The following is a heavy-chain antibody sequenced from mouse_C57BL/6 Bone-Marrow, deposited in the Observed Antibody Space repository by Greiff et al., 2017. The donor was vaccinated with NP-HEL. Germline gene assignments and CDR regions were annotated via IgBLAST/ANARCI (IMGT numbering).Heavy chain of an antibody. CDR1: GYTFTDYN. D-gene: IGHD2-1*01. V-gene: IGHV1-22*01. Sequence: EVKLQESGPELVKPGASVKMSCKASGYTFTDYNMHWVKQSHGKSLEWIGYINPNNGGTSYNQKFKGKATLTVNKSSSTAYMELRSLTSEDSAVYYCATIYYGNYGYWGQGTTLTVSS. CDR3: ATIYYGNYGY. J-gene: IGHJ2*01. CDR2: INPNNGGT.